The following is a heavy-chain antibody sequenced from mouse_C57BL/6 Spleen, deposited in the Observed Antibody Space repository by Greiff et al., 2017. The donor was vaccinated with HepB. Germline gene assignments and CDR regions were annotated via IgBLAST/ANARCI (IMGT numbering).Heavy chain of an antibody. V-gene: IGHV1-64*01. CDR3: ARLFLDYFDY. CDR1: GYTFTSYW. J-gene: IGHJ2*01. Sequence: QVQLQQSGAELVKPGASVKLSCKASGYTFTSYWMHWVKQRPGQGLEWIGMIHPNSGSTNYNEKFKSKATLTVDKSSSSAYMQLSSLTSEDSAVYYCARLFLDYFDYWGQGTTLTVSS. CDR2: IHPNSGST.